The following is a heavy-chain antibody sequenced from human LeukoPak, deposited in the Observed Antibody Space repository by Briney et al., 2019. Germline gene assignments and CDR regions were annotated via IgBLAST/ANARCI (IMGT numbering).Heavy chain of an antibody. CDR3: ARDIGYSYGWDYYYGMDV. CDR1: GVSITNFY. CDR2: MYHSGDT. V-gene: IGHV4-59*01. J-gene: IGHJ6*02. Sequence: SETLSLTCNVSGVSITNFYWSWIRQPPGKGLEWIGHMYHSGDTAYSPSLKSRVSVSIDTSKNQFSLNLTSVTAADTGVYYCARDIGYSYGWDYYYGMDVWGPGIAVTVSS. D-gene: IGHD2-15*01.